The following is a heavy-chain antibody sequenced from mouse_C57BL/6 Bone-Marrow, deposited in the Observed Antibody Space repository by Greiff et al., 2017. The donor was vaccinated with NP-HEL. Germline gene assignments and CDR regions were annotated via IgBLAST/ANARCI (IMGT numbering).Heavy chain of an antibody. D-gene: IGHD1-1*01. Sequence: QVQLQQPGAELVMPGASVKLSCKASGYTFTSYWMHWVKQRPGQGLEWIGEIDPSDSYTNYNQKFKGKSTLTVDKSSSTAYMQLSSLTSEDSAVYYCARLTTVPHWYFDVWGTGTTVTVSS. V-gene: IGHV1-69*01. CDR1: GYTFTSYW. CDR2: IDPSDSYT. CDR3: ARLTTVPHWYFDV. J-gene: IGHJ1*03.